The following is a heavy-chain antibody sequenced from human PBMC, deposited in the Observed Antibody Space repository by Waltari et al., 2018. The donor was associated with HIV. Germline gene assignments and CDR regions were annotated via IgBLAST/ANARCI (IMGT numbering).Heavy chain of an antibody. CDR1: GSVFTVEV. CDR3: ARVGYFSSSGDYSGFDV. J-gene: IGHJ6*02. CDR2: IIPVVGHA. Sequence: QVHLVQSGPELPKPRSSERVSCKGAGSVFTVEVHSWVRQAPGQGLEWMGRIIPVVGHASVAQKFQGSVTLAADGATTTAYMEMSSLKSDDTAVYYCARVGYFSSSGDYSGFDVWGQGTTVTV. V-gene: IGHV1-69*18. D-gene: IGHD6-6*01.